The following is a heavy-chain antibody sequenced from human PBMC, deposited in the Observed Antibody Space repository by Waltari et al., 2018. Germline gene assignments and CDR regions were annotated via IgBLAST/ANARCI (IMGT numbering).Heavy chain of an antibody. Sequence: QVQLVQSGAEVKKPGSSVKVSCKASGGTFSSYAISWVRQAPGQGLEWMGGIIPILGIANYAQKFQGRVTITADESTSTAYMELSRLRSDDTAVYYCARDYYYDSSGYYYPYYFDYWGQGTLVTVSS. CDR2: IIPILGIA. V-gene: IGHV1-69*04. CDR1: GGTFSSYA. J-gene: IGHJ4*02. D-gene: IGHD3-22*01. CDR3: ARDYYYDSSGYYYPYYFDY.